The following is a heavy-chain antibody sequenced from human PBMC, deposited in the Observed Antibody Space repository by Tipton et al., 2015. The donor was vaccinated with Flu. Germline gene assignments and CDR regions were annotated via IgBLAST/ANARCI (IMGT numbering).Heavy chain of an antibody. CDR3: ARDKGGGTYTSDV. V-gene: IGHV1-46*01. CDR2: IYPAGGGI. J-gene: IGHJ3*01. CDR1: GYTFTSYN. Sequence: QLVQSGPEVKKPGASVKVSCKASGYTFTSYNMHWVRQAPGQGLEWMGIIYPAGGGISYAQKFQGRVIMTRDKSTSTVHMELSSLRSDDTAMYYCARDKGGGTYTSDVWGQGTMVTVSS. D-gene: IGHD1-1*01.